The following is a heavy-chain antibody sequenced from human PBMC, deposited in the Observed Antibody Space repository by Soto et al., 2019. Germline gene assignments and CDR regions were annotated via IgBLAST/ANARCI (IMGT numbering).Heavy chain of an antibody. D-gene: IGHD3-22*01. CDR1: GGSFSGYY. CDR3: ARDYYDSSGRPTIDY. Sequence: QVQLQQWGAGLLKPSETLSLTCAVYGGSFSGYYWSWIRQPPGKGLEWIGEINHSGSTNYNPSLKXRXTXXVDPSQSQCSLTLISVTAAGTAVYYCARDYYDSSGRPTIDYWGQGTLVTVSS. V-gene: IGHV4-34*01. J-gene: IGHJ4*02. CDR2: INHSGST.